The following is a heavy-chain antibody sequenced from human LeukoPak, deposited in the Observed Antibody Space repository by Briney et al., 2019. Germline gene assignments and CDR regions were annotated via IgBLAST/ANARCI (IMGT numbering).Heavy chain of an antibody. CDR2: ISYDGNDK. D-gene: IGHD2-2*01. CDR3: AKSTAPAGYYLDY. Sequence: GGSLRLSCAASGFTFSTYGMHWVRQAPGKGLDWVAIISYDGNDKDYADSVRGRFTISRDNSKNTLYLQMNSLRGEDTAVYYCAKSTAPAGYYLDYWGQGILVTVSS. J-gene: IGHJ4*02. V-gene: IGHV3-30*18. CDR1: GFTFSTYG.